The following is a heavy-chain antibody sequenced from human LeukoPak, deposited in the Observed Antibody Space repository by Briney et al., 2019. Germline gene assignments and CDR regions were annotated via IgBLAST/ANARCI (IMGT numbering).Heavy chain of an antibody. V-gene: IGHV1-2*06. CDR1: GGTFSSYA. CDR3: ARDSGITGTTGAIDY. CDR2: INTNSGGT. D-gene: IGHD1-20*01. Sequence: ASVKVSCKASGGTFSSYAISWVRQAPGQGLEWMGRINTNSGGTNYAQKFQGRVTMTRDTSITTAYMELSRLRSDDTAVYYCARDSGITGTTGAIDYWGQGTLVTVPS. J-gene: IGHJ4*02.